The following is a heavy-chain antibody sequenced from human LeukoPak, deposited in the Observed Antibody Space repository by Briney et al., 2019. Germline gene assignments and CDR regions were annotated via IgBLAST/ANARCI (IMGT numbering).Heavy chain of an antibody. CDR3: ARVSTYQYYYYMDV. Sequence: PGGSLRLSCAASGFTFSDYYMSWIRQAPGKGPEWGPYISSSGRTIYYADSVKGRFTISRDNAKNSLYLQMNSLRAEDTAVYYCARVSTYQYYYYMDVWGKGTTVTVSS. V-gene: IGHV3-11*01. J-gene: IGHJ6*03. CDR2: ISSSGRTI. CDR1: GFTFSDYY. D-gene: IGHD2-2*01.